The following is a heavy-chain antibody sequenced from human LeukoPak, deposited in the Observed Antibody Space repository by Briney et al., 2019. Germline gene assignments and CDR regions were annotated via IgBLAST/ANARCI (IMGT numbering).Heavy chain of an antibody. V-gene: IGHV1-24*01. CDR2: FDPEEGEP. J-gene: IGHJ4*02. CDR1: GYTFTDYY. CDR3: ATGRPASLLDY. Sequence: ASVKVSCKASGYTFTDYYVHWVRQAPGKGLEWMGGFDPEEGEPIYAQKFQGRVTMTDDTSTDTAYMEVTNLRSDDTAVYYCATGRPASLLDYWGQGTLVTVSS.